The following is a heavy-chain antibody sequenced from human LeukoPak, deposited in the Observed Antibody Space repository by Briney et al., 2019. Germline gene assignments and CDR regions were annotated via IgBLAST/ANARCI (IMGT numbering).Heavy chain of an antibody. D-gene: IGHD4-17*01. V-gene: IGHV1-24*01. J-gene: IGHJ4*02. Sequence: ASVKVSCKVSGYTLTELSIHWVRQAPGKGLEWMGGFDPEDGETIYAQKFQGRVTMTEDSSADTADMELSGLRSEDTAVYYCVRGGGYGHSFFWGQGTLVTVSS. CDR2: FDPEDGET. CDR3: VRGGGYGHSFF. CDR1: GYTLTELS.